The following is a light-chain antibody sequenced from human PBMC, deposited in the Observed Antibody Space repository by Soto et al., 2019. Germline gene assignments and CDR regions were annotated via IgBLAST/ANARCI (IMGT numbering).Light chain of an antibody. CDR1: SGHNSYA. J-gene: IGLJ2*01. V-gene: IGLV4-69*01. Sequence: QLVLTQSPSASASLGASVKLTCTLSSGHNSYAIVWHQQQPGKGPRYLMKLNSDGSHSKGDGIPDRFSGSSSGAERYLTISSLQSEDEADYYCQTWGTGIQLFGGGTKLTVL. CDR3: QTWGTGIQL. CDR2: LNSDGSH.